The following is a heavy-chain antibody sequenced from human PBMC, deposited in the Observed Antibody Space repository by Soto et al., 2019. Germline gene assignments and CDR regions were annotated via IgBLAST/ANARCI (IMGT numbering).Heavy chain of an antibody. D-gene: IGHD3-10*01. J-gene: IGHJ4*02. Sequence: FTAYDSDWVRPATGHGLERMGWINPNSGNIGYAQRFQGRVTMTRDTAIRAAYMEMSSLRSAHTAVYYCARGRASGSYYLLGYWGQVTLVPVS. CDR3: ARGRASGSYYLLGY. CDR2: INPNSGNI. CDR1: FTAYD. V-gene: IGHV1-8*01.